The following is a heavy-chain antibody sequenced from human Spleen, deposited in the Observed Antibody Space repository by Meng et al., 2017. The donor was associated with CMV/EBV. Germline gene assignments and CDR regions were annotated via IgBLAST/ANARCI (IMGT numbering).Heavy chain of an antibody. CDR3: AGVDFRYYYGMDV. CDR2: IYSGGSST. J-gene: IGHJ6*02. Sequence: GGSLRLSCAASGFIFSTYTMNWVRQAPGKGLEWVSVIYSGGSSTYYADSVKGRFTISRDNSKNTLYLQMNSLRAEDTAVYYCAGVDFRYYYGMDVWGQGTTVTVSS. D-gene: IGHD3-3*01. CDR1: GFIFSTYT. V-gene: IGHV3-23*03.